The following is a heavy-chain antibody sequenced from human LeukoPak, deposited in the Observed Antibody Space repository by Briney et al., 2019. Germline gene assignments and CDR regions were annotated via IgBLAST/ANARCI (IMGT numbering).Heavy chain of an antibody. CDR2: IYHSGST. V-gene: IGHV4-4*02. CDR3: ARTGDSSGWYAYYYMDV. J-gene: IGHJ6*03. CDR1: GGSISSSNW. Sequence: SETLSLTCAVSGGSISSSNWWSWVRQPPGKGLEWIGEIYHSGSTNYNPSLKSRVTISVDKSKNQFSLKLSSVTAADTAVYYCARTGDSSGWYAYYYMDVWGKGTTVTVSS. D-gene: IGHD6-19*01.